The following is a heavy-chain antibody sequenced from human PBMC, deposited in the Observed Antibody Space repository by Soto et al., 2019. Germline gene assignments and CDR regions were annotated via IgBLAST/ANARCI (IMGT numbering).Heavy chain of an antibody. CDR3: AGKILIRVGGVMWGTDAFEI. J-gene: IGHJ3*02. CDR1: GYTFTSYG. V-gene: IGHV1-18*01. CDR2: ISAYNGNT. D-gene: IGHD3-16*01. Sequence: ASVKVSCKASGYTFTSYGISWVRQAPGQGLEWMGWISAYNGNTNYAQKLQGRVTMTTDTSTSTAYMELRSLRSDDTAVYYCAGKILIRVGGVMWGTDAFEIWGQGTMVTVSS.